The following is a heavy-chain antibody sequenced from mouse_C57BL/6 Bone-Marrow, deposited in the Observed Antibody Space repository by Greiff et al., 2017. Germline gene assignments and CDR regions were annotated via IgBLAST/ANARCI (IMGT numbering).Heavy chain of an antibody. D-gene: IGHD1-1*01. CDR1: GFSLTSYA. CDR3: ARDESYGRVLYYAMDY. J-gene: IGHJ4*01. Sequence: VMLVESGPGLVAPSQSLSITCTVSGFSLTSYAISWVRQPPGTGLEWLGVIWTGGGTNYNSALKSRLSISKDNSKSQVFLKMNSLQTNDTARYYCARDESYGRVLYYAMDYWGQGTSVTVSS. V-gene: IGHV2-9-1*01. CDR2: IWTGGGT.